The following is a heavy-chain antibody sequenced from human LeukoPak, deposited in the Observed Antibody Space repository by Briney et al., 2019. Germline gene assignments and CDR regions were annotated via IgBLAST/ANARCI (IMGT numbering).Heavy chain of an antibody. CDR2: IQQDGSEK. CDR3: ARDKIVGATHFDY. J-gene: IGHJ4*02. D-gene: IGHD1-26*01. Sequence: GGSLRLSCAASGFTFSSYWMSWVRQAPGKGLEWVANIQQDGSEKYYVDSVKGRFTISRDNAKNSLYLQMNSLRAEDTAVYYCARDKIVGATHFDYWGQGTLVTVSS. V-gene: IGHV3-7*01. CDR1: GFTFSSYW.